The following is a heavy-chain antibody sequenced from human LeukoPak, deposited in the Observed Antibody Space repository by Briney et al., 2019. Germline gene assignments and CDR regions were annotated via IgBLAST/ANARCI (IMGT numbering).Heavy chain of an antibody. V-gene: IGHV1-8*03. CDR3: ARARHSLVVIGTYYYMDV. J-gene: IGHJ6*03. D-gene: IGHD3-22*01. Sequence: ASVKVSCKASGYTFTSYDINWVRQATGQGLEWMGWMNPNSGNTGYAQKFQGRVTITRNTSISTAYMELSSLRSEDTAVYYCARARHSLVVIGTYYYMDVWGKGTTVTVSS. CDR2: MNPNSGNT. CDR1: GYTFTSYD.